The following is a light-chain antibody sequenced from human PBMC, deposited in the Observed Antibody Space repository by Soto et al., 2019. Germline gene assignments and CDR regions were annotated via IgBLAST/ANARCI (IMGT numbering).Light chain of an antibody. V-gene: IGLV7-46*01. CDR1: TLAVTSNHH. Sequence: QTVVTQVPSLTVSPGGTVTLTCGSSTLAVTSNHHPYWFQQKAGQAPRTLIYDTGNKHSWTPARFSGSLLGDKAALTLSGAQPEDEAQYYCLLSYNAARVFGAGTKLTVL. CDR2: DTG. CDR3: LLSYNAARV. J-gene: IGLJ2*01.